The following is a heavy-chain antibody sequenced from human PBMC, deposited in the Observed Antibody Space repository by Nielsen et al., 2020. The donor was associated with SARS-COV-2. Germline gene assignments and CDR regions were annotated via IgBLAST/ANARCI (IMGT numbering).Heavy chain of an antibody. V-gene: IGHV3-21*01. Sequence: GGSLRLSCAASGFTVSSNYMSWVRQAPGKGLEWVSSISSGSRYVNYADSVKGRFTISRDNAKNSLYLQMNSLRAEDTAVYYCARVATSGWDAFDIWGQGTMVTVSS. D-gene: IGHD6-19*01. J-gene: IGHJ3*02. CDR1: GFTVSSNY. CDR3: ARVATSGWDAFDI. CDR2: ISSGSRYV.